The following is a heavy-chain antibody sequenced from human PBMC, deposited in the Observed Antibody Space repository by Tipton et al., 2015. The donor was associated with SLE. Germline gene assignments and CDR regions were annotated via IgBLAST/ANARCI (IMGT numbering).Heavy chain of an antibody. J-gene: IGHJ4*02. D-gene: IGHD4-17*01. Sequence: TLSLTCTVSGDSISRYYWSWIRQPPGRGLEWIGYMHYRGDTHYNPSLKSRVTISVDTSKIHFSLNLSSVTAADTAVYYCAGGELRYGDYDFYYWGQGSLVTVSS. V-gene: IGHV4-59*08. CDR2: MHYRGDT. CDR3: AGGELRYGDYDFYY. CDR1: GDSISRYY.